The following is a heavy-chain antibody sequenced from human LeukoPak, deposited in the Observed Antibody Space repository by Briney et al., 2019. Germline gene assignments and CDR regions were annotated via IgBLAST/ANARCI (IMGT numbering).Heavy chain of an antibody. D-gene: IGHD3-3*01. CDR1: GFTFSSYW. V-gene: IGHV3-74*01. CDR3: ARAGTGYYDFWSGYYTSVYFDY. CDR2: ISEDGSSA. Sequence: PGGSLRLSCAASGFTFSSYWMHRVRQAPGKGLVWVSRISEDGSSANYADSVKGRFTISRDNAKNTLYLQMNSLRAEDTAVYYCARAGTGYYDFWSGYYTSVYFDYWGQGTLVTVSS. J-gene: IGHJ4*02.